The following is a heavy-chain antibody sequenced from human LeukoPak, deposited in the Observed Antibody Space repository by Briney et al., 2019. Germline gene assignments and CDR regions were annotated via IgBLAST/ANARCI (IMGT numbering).Heavy chain of an antibody. CDR1: GYSFTALY. Sequence: GASVKVSCLVSGYSFTALYIPWVGQAPGQGLEWMGWIDPNSGGTRSAHKFRGRVTMTRDASINTVYMDLSGLGSDDTAIYFCARDNYGPLDYWGQGTLVTVSS. V-gene: IGHV1-2*02. CDR3: ARDNYGPLDY. CDR2: IDPNSGGT. J-gene: IGHJ4*02. D-gene: IGHD3-16*01.